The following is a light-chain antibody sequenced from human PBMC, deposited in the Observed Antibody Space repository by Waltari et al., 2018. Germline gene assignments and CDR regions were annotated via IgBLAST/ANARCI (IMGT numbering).Light chain of an antibody. CDR3: QQYKTFAFT. CDR2: KAS. CDR1: QSIINW. Sequence: DIHMTHSPSTLSASVGDRVTITCRDSQSIINWLAWYQQQPGKAPKLLIYKASSLQSGVPSRFSGSGSGTEFTLTISSLQPDDFATYYCQQYKTFAFTFGPGTTVDIK. J-gene: IGKJ3*01. V-gene: IGKV1-5*03.